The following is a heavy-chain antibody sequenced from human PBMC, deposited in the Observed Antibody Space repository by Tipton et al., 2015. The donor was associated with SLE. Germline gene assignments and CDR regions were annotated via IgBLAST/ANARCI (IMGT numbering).Heavy chain of an antibody. CDR2: ISYDGNIK. Sequence: RSLRLSCASSGFTFDSSAMHWVRQAPGKGLEWVALISYDGNIKLYADSVKGRFTISRDNSKNTLYLEMNRLTVEDTAIYYCAREALVIVAAASFDYWGQGTLVTVSS. D-gene: IGHD2-21*01. J-gene: IGHJ4*02. CDR3: AREALVIVAAASFDY. V-gene: IGHV3-30-3*01. CDR1: GFTFDSSA.